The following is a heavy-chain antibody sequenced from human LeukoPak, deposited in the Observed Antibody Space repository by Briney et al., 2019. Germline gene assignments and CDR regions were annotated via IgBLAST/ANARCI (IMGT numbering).Heavy chain of an antibody. Sequence: NPSETLSLTCAVYGGSFSGYYWSWIRQPPGKGLEWIGEINHSGSTNYNPSLKSRVTISVDTSKNQFSLKLSSVTAADTAVYYCAGEKGVLRYFDWLLNWFDPWGQGTLVTVSS. CDR3: AGEKGVLRYFDWLLNWFDP. CDR1: GGSFSGYY. CDR2: INHSGST. J-gene: IGHJ5*02. D-gene: IGHD3-9*01. V-gene: IGHV4-34*01.